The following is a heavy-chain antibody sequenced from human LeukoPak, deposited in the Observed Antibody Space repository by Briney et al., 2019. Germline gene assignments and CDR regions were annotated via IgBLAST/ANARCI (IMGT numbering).Heavy chain of an antibody. V-gene: IGHV3-21*01. J-gene: IGHJ5*02. CDR3: ARDSRGVVVTDNH. CDR2: ISSSSSYI. Sequence: GGSLRLSCAASGFTFSSYSMNWVRQAPGKGLGWGSSISSSSSYIYYADSVKGRFTISRDNAKNSLYLQMNSLRAEDTAVYYCARDSRGVVVTDNHWGQGTLVTVSS. D-gene: IGHD2-21*02. CDR1: GFTFSSYS.